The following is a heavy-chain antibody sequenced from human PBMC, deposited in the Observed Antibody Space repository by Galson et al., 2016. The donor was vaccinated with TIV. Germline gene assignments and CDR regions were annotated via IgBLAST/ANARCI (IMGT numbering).Heavy chain of an antibody. Sequence: SLRLSCAASGFTFGSYDMHWVRQAPGKALEWVALMSYDRDTNYADSVKGRVTVSRDNSKNTLYLQMNSLRLDDTAVYYCARGYETYAFDLWGPGKMVAVSS. CDR3: ARGYETYAFDL. D-gene: IGHD1-1*01. CDR2: MSYDRDT. CDR1: GFTFGSYD. V-gene: IGHV3-30-3*01. J-gene: IGHJ3*01.